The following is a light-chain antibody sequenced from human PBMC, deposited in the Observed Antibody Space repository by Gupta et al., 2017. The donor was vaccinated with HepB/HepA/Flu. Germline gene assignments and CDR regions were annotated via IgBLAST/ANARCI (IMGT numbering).Light chain of an antibody. CDR1: SSNVGAGYD. V-gene: IGLV1-40*01. Sequence: QSVLTQPPSVSGAPGQRVTISCTGSSSNVGAGYDVHWYQHLPGTAPKLLIYGSTNRPSGVPDRFSGSKSGTSASLAITGLQAEDEADYYCQSYDSRLSVVFGGGTKLTVI. CDR3: QSYDSRLSVV. J-gene: IGLJ2*01. CDR2: GST.